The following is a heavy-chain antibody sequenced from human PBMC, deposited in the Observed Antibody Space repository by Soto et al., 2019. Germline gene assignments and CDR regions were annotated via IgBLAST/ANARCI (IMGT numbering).Heavy chain of an antibody. J-gene: IGHJ6*02. V-gene: IGHV1-8*01. CDR3: ARPRTPTDFWSGYFREYGMDV. Sequence: ASVKVSWKASGYTFTSYDINWVRQATGQGLEWMGWMNPNSGNTGYAQKFQGRVTMTRNTSISTAYMELSSLRSEDTAVYYCARPRTPTDFWSGYFREYGMDVWGQGTTVTVSS. CDR2: MNPNSGNT. CDR1: GYTFTSYD. D-gene: IGHD3-3*01.